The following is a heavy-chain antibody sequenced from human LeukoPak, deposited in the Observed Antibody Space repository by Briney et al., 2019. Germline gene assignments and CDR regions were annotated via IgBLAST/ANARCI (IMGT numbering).Heavy chain of an antibody. CDR1: GGSFSGYY. V-gene: IGHV4-34*01. D-gene: IGHD5-24*01. J-gene: IGHJ5*02. Sequence: PSETLSLTCAVYGGSFSGYYWSWMRQPPGKGLEWIGEINHSGSTNYNPSLKSRVTISVDTSKNQFSLKLSSVTAADTAVYYCARPSIRARGSFDPWGQGTLVTVSS. CDR2: INHSGST. CDR3: ARPSIRARGSFDP.